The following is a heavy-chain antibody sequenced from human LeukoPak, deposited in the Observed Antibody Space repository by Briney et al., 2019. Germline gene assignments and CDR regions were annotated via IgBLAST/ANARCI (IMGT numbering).Heavy chain of an antibody. Sequence: SETLSLTCTVSGGSISSYYWSWIRQPPGKGLEWIGYIYYSGSTNYNPSLKSRLTISLDTSKNQFSLKLSSVIAADTAVYYCATSPRRALANWFDPWGQGTLVTVSS. D-gene: IGHD3-3*02. J-gene: IGHJ5*02. CDR3: ATSPRRALANWFDP. V-gene: IGHV4-59*01. CDR1: GGSISSYY. CDR2: IYYSGST.